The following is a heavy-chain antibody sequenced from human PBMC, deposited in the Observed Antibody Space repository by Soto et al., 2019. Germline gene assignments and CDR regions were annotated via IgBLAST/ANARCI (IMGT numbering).Heavy chain of an antibody. CDR3: ANYQGGRGYSGYEPYNWFDP. CDR2: ISGSGGST. Sequence: EVQLLESGGGLVQPGGSLRLSCAASGFTFSSYAMSWVRQAPGKGLEWVSAISGSGGSTYYADSVKGRFTISRDNSKNTLYLQMNSLRAEDTAVYYCANYQGGRGYSGYEPYNWFDPWGQGTLVTVSS. J-gene: IGHJ5*02. CDR1: GFTFSSYA. V-gene: IGHV3-23*01. D-gene: IGHD5-12*01.